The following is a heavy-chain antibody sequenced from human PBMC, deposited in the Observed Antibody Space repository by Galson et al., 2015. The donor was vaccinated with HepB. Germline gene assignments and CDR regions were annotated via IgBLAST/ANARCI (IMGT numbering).Heavy chain of an antibody. J-gene: IGHJ6*02. V-gene: IGHV1-18*01. CDR2: ISTYNGNT. Sequence: SVKVSCKASGYTFTNYGISWVRQAPGQGLEWMGWISTYNGNTKYAQRLQGRVTMTTDTSTSTAYMELRSLRSDDTAVYYCARESVAAAGRYSSDVWGQGTTVTVSS. CDR3: ARESVAAAGRYSSDV. D-gene: IGHD6-13*01. CDR1: GYTFTNYG.